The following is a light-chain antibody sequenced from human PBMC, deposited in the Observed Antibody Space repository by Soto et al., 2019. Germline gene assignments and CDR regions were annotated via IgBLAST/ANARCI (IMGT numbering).Light chain of an antibody. CDR1: SSDVGGYNY. V-gene: IGLV2-8*01. CDR3: SSYAGSNNVV. J-gene: IGLJ1*01. Sequence: QSALTQPPSASRSPGQSVTISCTGTSSDVGGYNYVSWYQQHPGKAPKLMIYEVSERPSGVPDRFSGSKSSNTASLTVSGLQAEDEADYYCSSYAGSNNVVFGTGTKVTVL. CDR2: EVS.